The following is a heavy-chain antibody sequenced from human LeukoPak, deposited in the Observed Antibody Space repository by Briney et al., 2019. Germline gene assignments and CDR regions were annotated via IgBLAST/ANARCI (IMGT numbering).Heavy chain of an antibody. CDR1: VGSISSYY. D-gene: IGHD5-18*01. Sequence: PSQTLSLTCTVSVGSISSYYWSWIRQPPGKGLESIEYIYYSGSTNYSPSLKTRVTISVDTCKNQFSLKLSSVTAADTAVYYCARGMGGYSYVWAFDYWGQGTLVTVSS. J-gene: IGHJ4*02. CDR3: ARGMGGYSYVWAFDY. V-gene: IGHV4-59*01. CDR2: IYYSGST.